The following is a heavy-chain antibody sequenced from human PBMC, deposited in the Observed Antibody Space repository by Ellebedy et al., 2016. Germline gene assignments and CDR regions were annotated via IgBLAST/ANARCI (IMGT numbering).Heavy chain of an antibody. CDR3: ASYSYVWGSYRYPHAFDI. V-gene: IGHV4-38-2*02. Sequence: SETLSLXCTVSGYSISSGYYWGWIRQPPGKGLEWIGSIYHSGSTYYNPSLKSRVTISVDTSKNQFSLKLSSVTAADTAVYYCASYSYVWGSYRYPHAFDIWGQGTMVTVSS. J-gene: IGHJ3*02. CDR1: GYSISSGYY. D-gene: IGHD3-16*02. CDR2: IYHSGST.